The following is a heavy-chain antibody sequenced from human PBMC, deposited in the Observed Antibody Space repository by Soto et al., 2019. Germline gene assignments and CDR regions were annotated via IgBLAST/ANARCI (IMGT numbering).Heavy chain of an antibody. J-gene: IGHJ6*02. D-gene: IGHD3-10*01. Sequence: QVQLQQWGAGLLKPSETLSLTCAVYGGSFSGYYWSWIRQPPGKGLEWIGEINHSGSTNYNPTLKSRVTISVDTSKNHFSLKLRSVSAADTAVYYCATGRGVRGVIITTYYYYGLDVWGQGTTVTVSS. CDR3: ATGRGVRGVIITTYYYYGLDV. CDR1: GGSFSGYY. CDR2: INHSGST. V-gene: IGHV4-34*01.